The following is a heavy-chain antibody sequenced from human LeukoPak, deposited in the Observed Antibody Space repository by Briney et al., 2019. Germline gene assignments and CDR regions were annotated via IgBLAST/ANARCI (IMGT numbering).Heavy chain of an antibody. J-gene: IGHJ1*01. CDR3: STVAYETGPFEH. D-gene: IGHD3-9*01. CDR1: GFTLNSFS. Sequence: GGSLRLSCAVSGFTLNSFSLNRVRQAPGKGLEWISYIWSGSTSIWYADSVKGRFTISRDNAKNSLYLQMHSLRAEDTAVYFCSTVAYETGPFEHWGQGTLVTVSS. CDR2: IWSGSTSI. V-gene: IGHV3-48*04.